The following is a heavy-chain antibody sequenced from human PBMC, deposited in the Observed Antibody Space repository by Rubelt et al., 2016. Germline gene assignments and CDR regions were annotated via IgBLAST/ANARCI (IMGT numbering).Heavy chain of an antibody. V-gene: IGHV4-59*01. CDR3: ARGGTTNWFDP. CDR1: GGSISSYY. CDR2: IYYSGST. Sequence: QVQLQESGPGLVKPSETLSLTCTVSGGSISSYYWSWIRQPPGKGLEWIGYIYYSGSTNYNPSLKSRINISVDTSKNQFSLKLSSVTAADTAVYYCARGGTTNWFDPWGQGTLVTVSS. D-gene: IGHD4-17*01. J-gene: IGHJ5*02.